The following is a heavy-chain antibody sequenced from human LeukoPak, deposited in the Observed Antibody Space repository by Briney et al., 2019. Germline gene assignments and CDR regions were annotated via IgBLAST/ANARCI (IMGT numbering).Heavy chain of an antibody. CDR3: AKDLRSSWSLDY. CDR2: ISYDGSNI. J-gene: IGHJ4*02. V-gene: IGHV3-30*18. D-gene: IGHD6-13*01. CDR1: GFTFSSYG. Sequence: PGGSLRLSCAASGFTFSSYGMHWVRQAPGKGLEWMAVISYDGSNICYADSVKGRFTISRDNSKNTLYLQMNSLRAEDTAMYYCAKDLRSSWSLDYWGQGTLVTVSS.